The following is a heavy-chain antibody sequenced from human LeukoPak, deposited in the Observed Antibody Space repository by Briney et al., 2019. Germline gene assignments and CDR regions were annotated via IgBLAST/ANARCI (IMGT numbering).Heavy chain of an antibody. J-gene: IGHJ4*02. Sequence: GGSLRLSCAASGFTFSSYSMNWVRQAPGKGLEWVSYISSSSSTIYYADSVKGRFTISRDNAKNSLYLQMNSLRDEDTAVYYCARELDYYDSSGYPGDYWGQGTLVTVSS. CDR1: GFTFSSYS. CDR3: ARELDYYDSSGYPGDY. V-gene: IGHV3-48*02. D-gene: IGHD3-22*01. CDR2: ISSSSSTI.